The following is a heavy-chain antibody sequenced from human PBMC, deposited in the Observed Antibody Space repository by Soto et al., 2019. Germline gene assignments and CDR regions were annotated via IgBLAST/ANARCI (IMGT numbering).Heavy chain of an antibody. V-gene: IGHV1-69*02. J-gene: IGHJ5*02. D-gene: IGHD3-10*01. CDR3: ARSTTGSGSPANWFDP. Sequence: SVKVSCKASGGTFSSYTISWVLQAPGQGLEWMGRIIPILGIANYAQKFQGRVTVTADKSTSTAYMELSSLRSEDTAVYYCARSTTGSGSPANWFDPWGQGTLVTVSS. CDR1: GGTFSSYT. CDR2: IIPILGIA.